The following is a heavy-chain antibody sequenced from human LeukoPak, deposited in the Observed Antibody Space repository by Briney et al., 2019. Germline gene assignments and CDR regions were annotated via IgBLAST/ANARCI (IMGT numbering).Heavy chain of an antibody. CDR1: GFTFSSYA. CDR3: AGGSAYNWFDP. D-gene: IGHD3-16*01. J-gene: IGHJ5*02. V-gene: IGHV3-23*01. Sequence: GGSLRLSCAASGFTFSSYAMSWVRQAPGKGLEWVSANSGSGGSTYYADSVKGRFTISRDNSKNTLYLQMNSLRAEDTAVYYCAGGSAYNWFDPWGQGTLVTVSS. CDR2: NSGSGGST.